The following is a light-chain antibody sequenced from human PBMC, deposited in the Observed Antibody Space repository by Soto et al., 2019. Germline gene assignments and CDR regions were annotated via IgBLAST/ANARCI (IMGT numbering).Light chain of an antibody. CDR2: EVT. CDR1: SSDGDS. CDR3: SSYAGSNKSV. J-gene: IGLJ1*01. V-gene: IGLV2-14*01. Sequence: QSVLTQPASVSGSPGQSITISCTGTSSDGDSVSWYQQHPGKAPKLIIYEVTNRPSGVSNRFSGSKSGNTASLTVSGLQPEDEADYYCSSYAGSNKSVFGTGTKVTVL.